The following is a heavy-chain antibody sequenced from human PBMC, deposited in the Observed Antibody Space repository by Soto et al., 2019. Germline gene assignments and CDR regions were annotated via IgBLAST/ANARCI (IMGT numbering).Heavy chain of an antibody. CDR1: GFTFSSYG. CDR2: IWYDGSNK. V-gene: IGHV3-33*01. Sequence: HPGGSLRLSCAASGFTFSSYGMHWVRQAPGKGLEWVAVIWYDGSNKYYADSVKGRFTISRDNSKNTLYLQMNSLRAEDTAVYYCARETGSSWMYYYYGMDVWGQGTTVTVSS. CDR3: ARETGSSWMYYYYGMDV. D-gene: IGHD6-13*01. J-gene: IGHJ6*02.